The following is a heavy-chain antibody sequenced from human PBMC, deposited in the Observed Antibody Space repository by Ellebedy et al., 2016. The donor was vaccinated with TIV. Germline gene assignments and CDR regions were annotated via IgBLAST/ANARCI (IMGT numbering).Heavy chain of an antibody. V-gene: IGHV6-1*01. CDR1: GDSVPNNGVT. D-gene: IGHD6-13*01. J-gene: IGHJ6*02. CDR2: AYYRSTWIY. Sequence: SQTLSLTCAISGDSVPNNGVTWNWIRQSPSRGLEWLGRAYYRSTWIYNYAVSVKGRITINPDTSNNQLSLHLKSVTPEDTAVYYCARRSSRNVMDVWGQGTTVTVSS. CDR3: ARRSSRNVMDV.